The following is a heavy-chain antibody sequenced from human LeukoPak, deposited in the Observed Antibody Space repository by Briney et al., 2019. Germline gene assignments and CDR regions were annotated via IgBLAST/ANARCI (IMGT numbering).Heavy chain of an antibody. V-gene: IGHV4-39*07. CDR2: IYYTGTT. Sequence: PSETLSLTCTVSGGSISSSSYYWGWIRQPPGKGLEWIGSIYYTGTTYYNPSLKSRVSLSVDTSKNRFSLKLTSVTAADTAVYYCATGGYSIWGQGTLVTVSS. J-gene: IGHJ4*02. CDR1: GGSISSSSYY. D-gene: IGHD5-18*01. CDR3: ATGGYSI.